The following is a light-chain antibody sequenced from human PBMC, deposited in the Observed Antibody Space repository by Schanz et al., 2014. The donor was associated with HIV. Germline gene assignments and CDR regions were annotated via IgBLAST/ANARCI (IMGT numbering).Light chain of an antibody. CDR1: SSDVGGYNY. CDR2: GVT. Sequence: QSALTQPASVSGSPGQSITISCTGTSSDVGGYNYVSWYQQHPGRAPKLLIYGVTDRPSGVSSRFSGSKSGSAASLTISGLQSKDEADYYCSSYTSSSTWVFGGGTKLTVL. CDR3: SSYTSSSTWV. J-gene: IGLJ3*02. V-gene: IGLV2-14*01.